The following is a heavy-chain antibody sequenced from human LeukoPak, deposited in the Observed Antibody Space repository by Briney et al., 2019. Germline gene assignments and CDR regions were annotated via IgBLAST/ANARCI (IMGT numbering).Heavy chain of an antibody. V-gene: IGHV3-23*01. Sequence: GGSLRLSCAASGFTFSSYGMSWVRQAPGKGLEWVSAISGSGGSTYYADSVKGRFTISRDNSKNTLYLQMNSLRAEDTAVFYCAEDRDDYVWGSYLGAFDIWGQGTMVTVSS. CDR1: GFTFSSYG. J-gene: IGHJ3*02. CDR3: AEDRDDYVWGSYLGAFDI. CDR2: ISGSGGST. D-gene: IGHD3-16*01.